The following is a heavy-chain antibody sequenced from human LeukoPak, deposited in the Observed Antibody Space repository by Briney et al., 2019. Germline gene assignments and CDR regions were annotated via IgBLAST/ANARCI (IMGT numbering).Heavy chain of an antibody. D-gene: IGHD3-10*01. CDR3: ARGLGIYYGSGKIFDY. V-gene: IGHV3-48*03. CDR2: ISSSGSTI. CDR1: GSTFSSYE. Sequence: GGSLRLSCAASGSTFSSYEMNWVRQAPGKGLEWVSYISSSGSTIYYADSVKGRFTISRDNAKNSLYLQMNSLRAEDTAVYYCARGLGIYYGSGKIFDYWGQGTLVTVSS. J-gene: IGHJ4*02.